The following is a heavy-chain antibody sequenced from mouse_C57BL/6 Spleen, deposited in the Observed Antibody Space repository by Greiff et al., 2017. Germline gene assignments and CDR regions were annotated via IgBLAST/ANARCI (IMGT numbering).Heavy chain of an antibody. V-gene: IGHV10-1*01. CDR1: GFSFNTYA. Sequence: EVMLVESGGGLVQPKGSLKLSCAASGFSFNTYAMNWVRQAPGKGLEWVARIRSKSNNYATYYADSVKDRFTISRDDSESMLYLQMNNLKTEDTAMYYCVRQGPSYYLYAMDYWGQGTSVTVSS. D-gene: IGHD1-1*01. CDR2: IRSKSNNYAT. J-gene: IGHJ4*01. CDR3: VRQGPSYYLYAMDY.